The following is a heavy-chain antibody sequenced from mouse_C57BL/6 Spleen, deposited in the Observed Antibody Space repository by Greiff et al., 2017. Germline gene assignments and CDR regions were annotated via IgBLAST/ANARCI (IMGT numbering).Heavy chain of an antibody. V-gene: IGHV1-80*01. CDR1: GYAFSSYW. D-gene: IGHD3-3*01. J-gene: IGHJ1*03. Sequence: QVQLKESGAELVKPGASVKISCKASGYAFSSYWMNWVKQRPGKGLEWIGQIYPGDGDTNYNGKFKGKATLTADKSSSTAYMQLSSLTSEDSAVYFCARRGDWYWYFDVWGTGTTVTVSS. CDR3: ARRGDWYWYFDV. CDR2: IYPGDGDT.